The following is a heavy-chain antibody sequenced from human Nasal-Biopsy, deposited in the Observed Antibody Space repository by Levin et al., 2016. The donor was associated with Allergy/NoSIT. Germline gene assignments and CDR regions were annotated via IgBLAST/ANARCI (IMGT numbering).Heavy chain of an antibody. D-gene: IGHD2-15*01. CDR2: MYYSGST. V-gene: IGHV4-61*08. CDR1: GGSVSSGGYY. Sequence: SETLSLTCTVSGGSVSSGGYYWSWIRQPPGKGLEWIGYMYYSGSTNYNPSLKSRVTILVDTSKNQFSLKLSSVTAADTAVYYCASSRYCSSGNCYSGLFDPWGQGTMVTVSS. CDR3: ASSRYCSSGNCYSGLFDP. J-gene: IGHJ5*02.